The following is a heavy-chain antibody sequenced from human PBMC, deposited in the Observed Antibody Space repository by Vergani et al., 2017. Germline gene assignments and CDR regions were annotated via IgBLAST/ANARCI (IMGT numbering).Heavy chain of an antibody. CDR1: GYTFTSYG. J-gene: IGHJ4*02. Sequence: QVQLVQSGAEVKKPGASVKVSCKASGYTFTSYGISWVRQAPGQGLEWMGWISAYNGNTNYAQKLQGRVTMTRDTSITTAYMELSRLRFDDSAVYYCVRGGGDYYDSSGYYRFDYWGQGTLVTVSS. CDR3: VRGGGDYYDSSGYYRFDY. D-gene: IGHD3-22*01. V-gene: IGHV1-18*01. CDR2: ISAYNGNT.